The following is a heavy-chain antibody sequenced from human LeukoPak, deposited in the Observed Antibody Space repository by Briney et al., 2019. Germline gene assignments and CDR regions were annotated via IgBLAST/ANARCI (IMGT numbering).Heavy chain of an antibody. CDR3: ARDNDWAFDY. V-gene: IGHV3-23*01. D-gene: IGHD3-9*01. Sequence: PGGSLRLSCAASGFTFSSYAMSWVRQARGKGLEWVSDISGSGGSTYYADSVKGRFTISRDNAKNSLYLQMNSLRDEDTAVYYCARDNDWAFDYWGQGTLVTVSS. J-gene: IGHJ4*02. CDR2: ISGSGGST. CDR1: GFTFSSYA.